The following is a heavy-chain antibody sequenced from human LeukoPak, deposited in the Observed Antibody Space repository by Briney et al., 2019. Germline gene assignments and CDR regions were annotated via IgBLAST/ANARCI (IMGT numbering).Heavy chain of an antibody. CDR3: AKDLRVATTGRHGDDAFDI. D-gene: IGHD5-12*01. V-gene: IGHV3-21*01. Sequence: GGSLRLSCAASGFTFSSYSMNWVRQAPGKGLEWVSSISSSSSYIYYADSVKGRFTISRDNAKNSLYLQMNSLRAEDTAVYYCAKDLRVATTGRHGDDAFDIWGQGTMVTVSS. CDR1: GFTFSSYS. CDR2: ISSSSSYI. J-gene: IGHJ3*02.